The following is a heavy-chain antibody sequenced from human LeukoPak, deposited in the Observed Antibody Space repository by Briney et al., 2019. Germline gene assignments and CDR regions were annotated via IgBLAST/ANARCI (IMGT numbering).Heavy chain of an antibody. J-gene: IGHJ4*02. CDR2: IYYSGST. D-gene: IGHD6-13*01. V-gene: IGHV4-59*01. Sequence: SETLSLTCTVSGGSISSYYWSWIRQPPGKGLEWIGDIYYSGSTNYNPSLKSRVTISVDTSKNQFSLKLSSVPAADTAVYYCARAQPGIAAAGMINYWGQGTLVTVSS. CDR1: GGSISSYY. CDR3: ARAQPGIAAAGMINY.